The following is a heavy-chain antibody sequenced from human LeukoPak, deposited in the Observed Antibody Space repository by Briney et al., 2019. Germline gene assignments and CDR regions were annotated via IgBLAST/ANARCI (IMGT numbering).Heavy chain of an antibody. CDR2: ISAYNGNT. V-gene: IGHV1-18*01. D-gene: IGHD3-22*01. CDR3: ARDAPSHYYDSSGYSPDY. Sequence: ASAKVSCKASGYTFTSYGISWVRQALGQRLEWMGWISAYNGNTNYAQKLQGRLTMTTDTSTSTAYMELRSLRSDDTAVYYCARDAPSHYYDSSGYSPDYWGQGTLVTVSS. J-gene: IGHJ4*02. CDR1: GYTFTSYG.